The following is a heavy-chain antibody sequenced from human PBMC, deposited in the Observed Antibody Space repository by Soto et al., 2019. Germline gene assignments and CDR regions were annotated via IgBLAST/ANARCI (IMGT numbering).Heavy chain of an antibody. J-gene: IGHJ4*02. CDR3: ARSKYIDY. CDR1: GFTFSSYN. V-gene: IGHV3-48*02. CDR2: ISGSGSTI. D-gene: IGHD4-4*01. Sequence: EVQLVESGGGLVQPGGSLRLSCIVSGFTFSSYNMNWVRQAPGKGLEWVTYISGSGSTIYYADSVKGRFTISRDNVKNSLHLQMNSLRDEDTAIYYCARSKYIDYWGQGTLVTVS.